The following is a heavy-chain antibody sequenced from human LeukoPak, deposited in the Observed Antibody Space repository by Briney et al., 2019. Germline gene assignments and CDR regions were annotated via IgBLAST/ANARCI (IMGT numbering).Heavy chain of an antibody. CDR3: ATDIDSSGYYLFDY. V-gene: IGHV1-24*01. CDR1: GYTLTELS. J-gene: IGHJ4*02. Sequence: ASVKVSCKVSGYTLTELSMHWVRQAPGKGLEWMGGFDPEDGETIYAQKFQGRVTMTEDTSTDTAYLELSSLRSEGTAVYYCATDIDSSGYYLFDYWGQGTLVTVSS. CDR2: FDPEDGET. D-gene: IGHD3-22*01.